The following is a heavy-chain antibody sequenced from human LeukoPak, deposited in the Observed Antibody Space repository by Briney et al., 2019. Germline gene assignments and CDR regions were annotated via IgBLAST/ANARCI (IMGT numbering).Heavy chain of an antibody. CDR1: GYTFTGYY. J-gene: IGHJ4*02. D-gene: IGHD3-22*01. CDR2: INPNSGGT. CDR3: ARVSTEAYDSSGYLGAIPHYFDY. Sequence: RASVKVSCKASGYTFTGYYMHWVRQAPGQGLEWMGWINPNSGGTNYAQKFQGRVAMTRDTSISTAYMELSRLRSGDTAVYYCARVSTEAYDSSGYLGAIPHYFDYWGQGTLVTVSS. V-gene: IGHV1-2*02.